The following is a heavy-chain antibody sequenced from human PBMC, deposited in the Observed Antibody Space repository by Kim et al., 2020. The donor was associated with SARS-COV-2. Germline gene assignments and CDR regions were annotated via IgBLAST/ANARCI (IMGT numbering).Heavy chain of an antibody. V-gene: IGHV4-59*13. J-gene: IGHJ6*02. Sequence: SETLSLTCTVSGGSISSYYWSWIRQPPGKGLEWIGYIYYSGSTNYNPSLKSRVTISVDTSKNQFSLKLSSVTAADTAVYYCARWLAFGYYYYGMDVWGQGTTVTVSS. CDR2: IYYSGST. CDR3: ARWLAFGYYYYGMDV. D-gene: IGHD3-10*01. CDR1: GGSISSYY.